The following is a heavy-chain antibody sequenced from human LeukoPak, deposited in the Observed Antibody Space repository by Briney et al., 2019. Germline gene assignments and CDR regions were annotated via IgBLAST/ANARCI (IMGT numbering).Heavy chain of an antibody. CDR3: ARAGSNSWSFDY. V-gene: IGHV4-34*01. CDR1: GGSFSGYY. D-gene: IGHD6-13*01. CDR2: INHSGST. J-gene: IGHJ4*02. Sequence: PSETLSLTCAVYGGSFSGYYWSWIRQPPGKGLEWIGEINHSGSTNYNPSLKSRVTISVDTSKNQFSLNLNSVTAADTAVYYCARAGSNSWSFDYWGQGTLVTVSS.